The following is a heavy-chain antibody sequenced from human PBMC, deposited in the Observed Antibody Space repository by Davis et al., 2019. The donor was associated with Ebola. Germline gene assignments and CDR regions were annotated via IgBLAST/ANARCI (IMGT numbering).Heavy chain of an antibody. V-gene: IGHV3-11*01. CDR3: ARAVADLYYYYGMDV. CDR2: ISSSGSTI. Sequence: PGGSLRLSCAASGFTFSDYYMSWIRQAPGKGLEWVSYISSSGSTIYYADSVKGRFTISRDNAKNSLYLQMNSLRAEDTAVYYCARAVADLYYYYGMDVWGKGTTVTVSS. J-gene: IGHJ6*04. CDR1: GFTFSDYY. D-gene: IGHD6-19*01.